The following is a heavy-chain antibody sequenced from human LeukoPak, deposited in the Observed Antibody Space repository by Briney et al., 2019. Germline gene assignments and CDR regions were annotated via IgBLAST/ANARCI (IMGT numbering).Heavy chain of an antibody. V-gene: IGHV4-39*01. D-gene: IGHD6-6*01. J-gene: IGHJ3*02. CDR2: IYYSGST. Sequence: SETLSLTCTVSGGSISSSSYYWGWIRQPPGKGLEWIGSIYYSGSTYYNPSLKSRVTISVDTSKNQFSLKLSSVTAADTAVYYCARPYFIPYSSSSLLDAFDIWGQGTMVTVSS. CDR3: ARPYFIPYSSSSLLDAFDI. CDR1: GGSISSSSYY.